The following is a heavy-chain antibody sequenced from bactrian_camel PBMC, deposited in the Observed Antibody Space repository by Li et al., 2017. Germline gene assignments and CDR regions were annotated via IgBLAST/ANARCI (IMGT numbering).Heavy chain of an antibody. Sequence: HVQLVESGGGSVQAGGSLRLSCAASGYPRYRYCMGWFRQVPGKEREGVAAIYSGDSSAIYDDNAKGRFTISRDGAQRAIHLQMNWLEPEDTAIYYCAADLQWCRSGYFDPYARLGYRGQGTQVT. CDR1: GYPRYRYC. D-gene: IGHD2*01. CDR3: AADLQWCRSGYFDPYARLGY. J-gene: IGHJ4*01. CDR2: IYSGDSSA. V-gene: IGHV3-3*01.